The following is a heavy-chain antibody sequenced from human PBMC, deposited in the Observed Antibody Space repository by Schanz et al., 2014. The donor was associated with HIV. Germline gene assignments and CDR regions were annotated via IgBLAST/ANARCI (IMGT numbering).Heavy chain of an antibody. CDR1: GGTFSNYA. CDR2: IIPIIGTA. J-gene: IGHJ4*02. D-gene: IGHD2-15*01. CDR3: AKFGRLLGNFDD. Sequence: QVQLVQSGAEVKMPGSSVKVSCKASGGTFSNYAMTWVRQAPGQGLEWMAGIIPIIGTADYAQKFQGRVTITADKSTSTLYLELSSLRSEDTAVYYCAKFGRLLGNFDDWGQGTLVTVSS. V-gene: IGHV1-69*06.